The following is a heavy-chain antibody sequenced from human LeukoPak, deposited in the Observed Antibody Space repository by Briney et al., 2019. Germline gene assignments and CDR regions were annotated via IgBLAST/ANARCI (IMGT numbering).Heavy chain of an antibody. V-gene: IGHV4-31*03. D-gene: IGHD3-3*01. CDR3: ARDGGTSGYYYYYGMDV. Sequence: PSQTLSLTCTVSGGSISSGGYYWSWIRQHPGQGLEWIGYIYYSGSTYYNPSLKSRVTISVDTSKNQFSLKLSSVTAADTAVYYCARDGGTSGYYYYYGMDVWGQGTTVTVSS. CDR2: IYYSGST. J-gene: IGHJ6*02. CDR1: GGSISSGGYY.